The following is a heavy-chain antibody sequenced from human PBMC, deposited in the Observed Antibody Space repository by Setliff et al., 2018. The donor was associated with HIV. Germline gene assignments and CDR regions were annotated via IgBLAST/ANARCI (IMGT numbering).Heavy chain of an antibody. Sequence: SETLSLTCAVSGGPLNSRNWWSWVRQSPGKGLEWIGVIYYRGSAYYNLSLQSRVTLSVDTSKNSFSLHLTSVTAADTAVYFCARARGPPLPVLDFWGPGTLVTVSS. CDR1: GGPLNSRNW. V-gene: IGHV4-4*02. J-gene: IGHJ4*02. D-gene: IGHD3-10*01. CDR2: IYYRGSA. CDR3: ARARGPPLPVLDF.